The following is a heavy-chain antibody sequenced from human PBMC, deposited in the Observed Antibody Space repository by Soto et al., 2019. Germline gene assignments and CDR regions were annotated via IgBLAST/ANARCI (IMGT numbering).Heavy chain of an antibody. CDR2: INHSGST. D-gene: IGHD2-2*01. CDR1: GGSFSGYY. CDR3: TRGYCTSNSCHYYYDY. J-gene: IGHJ4*02. Sequence: SSETLSLTCAVYGGSFSGYYWSWIRQTPGKGLEWIGEINHSGSTNYNPSLKSRVTISVDTSKNLFSLKLSSVAAADTAVYYCTRGYCTSNSCHYYYDYWGQGTPVTVSS. V-gene: IGHV4-34*01.